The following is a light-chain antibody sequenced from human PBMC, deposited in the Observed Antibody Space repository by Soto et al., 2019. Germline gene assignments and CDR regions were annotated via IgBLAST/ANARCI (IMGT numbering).Light chain of an antibody. J-gene: IGKJ1*01. Sequence: EIVMTQSPATLSVSPGETATLSCRASQSISSHLAWYQQKPGQAPRLLMHDASARATGIPFRFSGSGSGTEFTLTISSLQSEDFAVYYCQQYHYWWTFGQGTKVEIK. CDR2: DAS. V-gene: IGKV3-15*01. CDR1: QSISSH. CDR3: QQYHYWWT.